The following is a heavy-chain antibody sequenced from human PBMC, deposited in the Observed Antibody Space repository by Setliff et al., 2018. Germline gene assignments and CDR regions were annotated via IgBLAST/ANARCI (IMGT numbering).Heavy chain of an antibody. Sequence: HPSETLSLTCRVSGGSISSGNYYWMNWVRQVPGKGLVWVSRISPDGSVIDYADSVKGRFTVSRDNAKNTLYLQMNSLRAEDTAVYYCLMIVLRWGQGTMVTVSS. J-gene: IGHJ3*01. V-gene: IGHV3-74*01. CDR2: ISPDGSVI. D-gene: IGHD2-8*01. CDR1: GGSISSGNYYW. CDR3: LMIVLR.